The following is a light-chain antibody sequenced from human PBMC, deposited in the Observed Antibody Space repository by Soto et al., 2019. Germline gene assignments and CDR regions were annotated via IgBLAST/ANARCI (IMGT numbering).Light chain of an antibody. CDR1: SSDVGGFDY. J-gene: IGLJ3*02. V-gene: IGLV2-14*01. CDR3: SSYTGRKAWV. Sequence: QSALTQPASVSGSPGQSITISCTGASSDVGGFDYVSWSQQHPGKAPKLLIYEVSNRPSGVSNRFSASKSGNTASLTISGLQPEDEADYYCSSYTGRKAWVFGGATKVTVL. CDR2: EVS.